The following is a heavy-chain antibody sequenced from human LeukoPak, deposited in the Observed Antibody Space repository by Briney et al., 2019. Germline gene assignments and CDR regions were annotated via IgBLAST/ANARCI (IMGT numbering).Heavy chain of an antibody. CDR1: GFTFSRYG. CDR3: AKGRTQLWLDDAFDI. D-gene: IGHD5-18*01. CDR2: ISYDGSNK. J-gene: IGHJ3*02. Sequence: GSLRLSCAASGFTFSRYGMHWVRQAPGKGLEWAAIISYDGSNKYYADSVKGRFTISRDNSKSTLYLQMNSLSTEDTAVYYCAKGRTQLWLDDAFDILGQGTMVTVSS. V-gene: IGHV3-30*18.